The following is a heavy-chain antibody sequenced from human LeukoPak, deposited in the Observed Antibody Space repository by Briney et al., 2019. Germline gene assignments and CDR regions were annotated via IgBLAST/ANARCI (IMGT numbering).Heavy chain of an antibody. CDR3: AGRPSYNWFDP. Sequence: SSVTVSCKASGGTFSSYAISWVRQAPGQGLEWMGGIIPIFGTANYAQKFQGRVTITADESTTTAYMELSSLRSEDTAVYYCAGRPSYNWFDPWGQGTLVTVSS. CDR1: GGTFSSYA. V-gene: IGHV1-69*01. J-gene: IGHJ5*02. CDR2: IIPIFGTA.